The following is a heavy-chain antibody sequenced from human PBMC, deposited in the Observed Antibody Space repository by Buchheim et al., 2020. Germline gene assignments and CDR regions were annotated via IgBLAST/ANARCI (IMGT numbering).Heavy chain of an antibody. V-gene: IGHV4-34*01. CDR1: GGSFSGYY. J-gene: IGHJ6*02. D-gene: IGHD6-13*01. CDR2: INHSGST. CDR3: ARGSSSWLYYGMDV. Sequence: QVQLQQWGAGLLKPSETLSLTCAVSGGSFSGYYWSWIRQPPGKGLEWIGEINHSGSTNYNPSLKSRVIISVDTSKNQFSLKLSSVTAADTAVYYCARGSSSWLYYGMDVWGQGTT.